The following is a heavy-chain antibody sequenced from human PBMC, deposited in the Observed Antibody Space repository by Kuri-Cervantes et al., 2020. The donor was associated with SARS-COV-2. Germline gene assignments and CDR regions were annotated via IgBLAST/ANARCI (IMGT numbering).Heavy chain of an antibody. V-gene: IGHV3-23*01. Sequence: GESLKISCAASGFTFSSYAMSWVRQAPGKGLEWVSVISASGASTYYADSVKGRFTISRDNFKNTLYLQMNSLRAEDTAVYYCAKVGTSIAVSGRFDYWGQGTLVTVSS. CDR2: ISASGAST. D-gene: IGHD6-19*01. J-gene: IGHJ4*02. CDR1: GFTFSSYA. CDR3: AKVGTSIAVSGRFDY.